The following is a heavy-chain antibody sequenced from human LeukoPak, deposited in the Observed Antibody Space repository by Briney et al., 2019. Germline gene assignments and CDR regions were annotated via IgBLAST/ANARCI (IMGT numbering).Heavy chain of an antibody. CDR1: GFAFGSEA. Sequence: GGSLRLSCAVSGFAFGSEAMSWVRQSPARGLEWVASISPGGGTTYYADYVKGRFTISRDNSKNSLFVQMNSLRAEDTAVYYCARTYSRTFDYWGQGTLVTVSS. D-gene: IGHD6-13*01. CDR2: ISPGGGTT. V-gene: IGHV3-23*01. J-gene: IGHJ4*02. CDR3: ARTYSRTFDY.